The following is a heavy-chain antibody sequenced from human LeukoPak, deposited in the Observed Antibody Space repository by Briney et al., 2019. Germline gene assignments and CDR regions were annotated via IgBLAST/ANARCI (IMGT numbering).Heavy chain of an antibody. D-gene: IGHD6-13*01. J-gene: IGHJ4*02. CDR1: GYSFTGYY. CDR2: INPNSADT. CDR3: ARWDGYSSSPDY. Sequence: ASVKVSCKASGYSFTGYYMHWVRQAPGQGLAWMGWINPNSADTGYAQKFQGRVTMTRDMSISTIYMELTRLRSDDTALYYCARWDGYSSSPDYWGQGTLVTVSS. V-gene: IGHV1-2*02.